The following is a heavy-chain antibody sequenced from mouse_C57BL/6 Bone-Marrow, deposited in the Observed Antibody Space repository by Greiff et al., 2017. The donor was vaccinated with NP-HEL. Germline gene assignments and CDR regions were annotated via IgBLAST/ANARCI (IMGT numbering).Heavy chain of an antibody. Sequence: EVKLQESGPVLVKPGASVKMSCKASGYTFTDYYMNWVKQSHGKSLEWIGVINPYNGGTSYNQKFKGKATLTVDKSSSTAYMELNSLTSEDSAVYYCARWRNGVDCWGQGTTLTVSS. D-gene: IGHD1-1*02. CDR2: INPYNGGT. CDR1: GYTFTDYY. V-gene: IGHV1-19*01. CDR3: ARWRNGVDC. J-gene: IGHJ2*01.